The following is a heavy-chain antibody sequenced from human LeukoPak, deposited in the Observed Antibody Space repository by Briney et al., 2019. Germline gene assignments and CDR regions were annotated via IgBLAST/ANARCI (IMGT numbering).Heavy chain of an antibody. CDR3: ARQVVVVTATDYYYYGMDV. CDR1: GYSFTSYW. V-gene: IGHV5-51*01. CDR2: IYPGDSDT. Sequence: GESLKISCKGSGYSFTSYWIGWVRQMPGEGLEWMGIIYPGDSDTRYSPSFQGQVTISADKSISTAYLQWSSLKASDTAMYYCARQVVVVTATDYYYYGMDVWGQGTTVTVSS. J-gene: IGHJ6*02. D-gene: IGHD2-21*02.